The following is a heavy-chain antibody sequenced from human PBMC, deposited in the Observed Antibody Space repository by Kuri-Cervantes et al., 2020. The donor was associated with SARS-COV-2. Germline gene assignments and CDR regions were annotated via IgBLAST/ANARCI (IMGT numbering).Heavy chain of an antibody. CDR3: AKAYDPYGMDV. Sequence: GESLKISCAASGFTFSSYGMHWVRQAPGKGLEWVAVISYDGSNKYYADSVKGRFTISRDNSKNTRYLQMNSLRAEDTAVYYCAKAYDPYGMDVWGQGTTVTVSS. J-gene: IGHJ6*02. V-gene: IGHV3-30*18. CDR2: ISYDGSNK. CDR1: GFTFSSYG. D-gene: IGHD5-12*01.